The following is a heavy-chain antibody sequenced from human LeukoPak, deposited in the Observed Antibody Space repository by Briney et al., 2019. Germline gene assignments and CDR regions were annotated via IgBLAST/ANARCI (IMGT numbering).Heavy chain of an antibody. J-gene: IGHJ4*02. D-gene: IGHD3-22*01. CDR1: GFTFSSYW. CDR2: INSDGSST. CDR3: AREGHDSSGYYYDY. Sequence: GGSLRLSCAASGFTFSSYWMHWVRQAPGKGPVWVSRINSDGSSTSYADSVKGRFTISRDNAKNTLYLQMNSLRAEDTAVYYCAREGHDSSGYYYDYWGQGTLVTVSS. V-gene: IGHV3-74*01.